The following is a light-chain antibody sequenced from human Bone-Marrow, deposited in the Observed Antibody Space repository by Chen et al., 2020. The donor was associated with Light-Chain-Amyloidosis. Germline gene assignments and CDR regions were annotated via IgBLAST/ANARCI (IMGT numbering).Light chain of an antibody. Sequence: EIVMTQSPATLSVSPGERATLSCRASQSVSSNLAWYQQKPGQAPRLLIYGASTRATGIPARISGSGSGTEFTLTISSLQSEDSAVYYCQQYDNWPPYTFGPGTKLEIK. CDR3: QQYDNWPPYT. J-gene: IGKJ2*01. CDR1: QSVSSN. CDR2: GAS. V-gene: IGKV3-15*01.